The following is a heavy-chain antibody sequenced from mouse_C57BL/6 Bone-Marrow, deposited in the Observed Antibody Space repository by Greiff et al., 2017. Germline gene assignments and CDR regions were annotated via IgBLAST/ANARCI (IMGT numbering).Heavy chain of an antibody. CDR3: ARDYDGGYFDY. Sequence: QVHVKQSGAELARPGASVKLSCKASGYTFTSYGISWVKQRTGQGLEWIGEIYPRSGNTYYNEKFKGKATLTADKSSSTAYMELRSLTSEDSAVYFCARDYDGGYFDYWGQGTTRTVSS. CDR2: IYPRSGNT. CDR1: GYTFTSYG. V-gene: IGHV1-81*01. D-gene: IGHD2-4*01. J-gene: IGHJ2*01.